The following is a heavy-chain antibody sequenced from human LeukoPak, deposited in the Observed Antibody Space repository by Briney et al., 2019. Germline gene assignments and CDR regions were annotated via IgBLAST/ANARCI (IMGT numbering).Heavy chain of an antibody. CDR1: GGSISSGDYY. CDR2: IYYSGST. CDR3: AREGTYYDFWSGYYYIDY. J-gene: IGHJ4*02. D-gene: IGHD3-3*01. V-gene: IGHV4-30-4*01. Sequence: PSETLSLTCTVSGGSISSGDYYWSWIRQPPGEGLEWIGYIYYSGSTYYNPSLKSRVTISVDTSKNQFSLKLSSVTAADTAVYYCAREGTYYDFWSGYYYIDYWGQGTLVTVSS.